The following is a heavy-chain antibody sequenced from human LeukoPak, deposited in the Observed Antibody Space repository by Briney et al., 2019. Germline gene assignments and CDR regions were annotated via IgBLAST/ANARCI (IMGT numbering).Heavy chain of an antibody. Sequence: ASVKVSCKASGYTFTGYYMHWVRQAPGQGLEWMGWINPNSGGTNYAQKFQGRVTMTRDTSISTTYMELSRMRSGDTAVYYCANPPGHSCGTDAFDIWGQGTMVTVSS. J-gene: IGHJ3*02. V-gene: IGHV1-2*02. CDR3: ANPPGHSCGTDAFDI. D-gene: IGHD6-19*01. CDR1: GYTFTGYY. CDR2: INPNSGGT.